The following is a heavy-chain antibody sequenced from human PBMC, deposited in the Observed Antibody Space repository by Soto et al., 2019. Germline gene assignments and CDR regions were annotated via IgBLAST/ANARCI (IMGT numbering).Heavy chain of an antibody. J-gene: IGHJ4*02. CDR2: IGTAGDT. D-gene: IGHD4-17*01. Sequence: EVQLVESGGGLVQPGGSLRLSCAASGFTFSSYDMHWVRQATGKGLEWVSAIGTAGDTYYPGSVKGRFTISRENAKNSLYLQMNSLRAEDTAVYYCARAPPNPGDYGYHFDYWGQGTLVTVSS. CDR1: GFTFSSYD. CDR3: ARAPPNPGDYGYHFDY. V-gene: IGHV3-13*01.